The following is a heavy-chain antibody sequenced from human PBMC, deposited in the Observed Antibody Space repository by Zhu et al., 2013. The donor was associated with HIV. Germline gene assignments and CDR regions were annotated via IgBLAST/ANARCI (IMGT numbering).Heavy chain of an antibody. J-gene: IGHJ4*02. CDR2: MNPKSGNT. CDR1: GYRFTDFY. D-gene: IGHD4-17*01. CDR3: ARGRFVYGDILTF. Sequence: QVQLVQSGAEVKKPGASVKVSCQTSGYRFTDFYLHWVRQAPGQGLEWMGWMNPKSGNTGYAQKFQGRVTMTRNTSITTAYMELSSLRFEDTALYYCARGRFVYGDILTFWGQGAPVTVSS. V-gene: IGHV1-8*02.